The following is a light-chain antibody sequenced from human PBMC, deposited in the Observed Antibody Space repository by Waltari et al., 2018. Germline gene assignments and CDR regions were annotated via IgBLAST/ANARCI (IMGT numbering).Light chain of an antibody. J-gene: IGKJ3*01. V-gene: IGKV1-5*03. CDR2: KAS. CDR3: QQYNSYSCG. CDR1: QNIDTW. Sequence: DIHLTHPPSTLSASVGARVTIPCRASQNIDTWLAWYQHKPGKAPKLLIYKASYLQSGVPSRFSGRGSGTEFTLTIDSLQPDDFATYYCQQYNSYSCGFGPGTTVDLK.